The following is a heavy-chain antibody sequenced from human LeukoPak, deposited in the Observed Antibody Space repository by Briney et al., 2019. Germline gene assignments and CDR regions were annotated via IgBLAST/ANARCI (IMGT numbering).Heavy chain of an antibody. Sequence: GGSQRLSCAASGFTFNTYWMSRVRQAPGKGLEWVSSISSSSSYIYYADSVKGRFTISRDNAKNSLYLQMNSLRAEDTAVYYCASFDGDYGVDYWGQGTLVTVSS. V-gene: IGHV3-21*01. CDR1: GFTFNTYW. J-gene: IGHJ4*02. CDR2: ISSSSSYI. CDR3: ASFDGDYGVDY. D-gene: IGHD4-17*01.